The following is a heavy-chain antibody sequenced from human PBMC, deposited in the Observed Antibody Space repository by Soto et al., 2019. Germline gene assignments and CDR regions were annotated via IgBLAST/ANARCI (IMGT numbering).Heavy chain of an antibody. CDR1: GGTFGSYA. D-gene: IGHD2-2*01. CDR2: IIPILGIA. Sequence: QGQLGQSGAEVKKPGSSVKVSCKASGGTFGSYAISWVRQAPGQGLEWMGGIIPILGIANYAQKFQGRATIAADESTSTAYMELSSLRSEDTAVYYCARSQGSSTSLDIYYYYYYGIDVWGEATTVTVSS. J-gene: IGHJ6*04. CDR3: ARSQGSSTSLDIYYYYYYGIDV. V-gene: IGHV1-69*01.